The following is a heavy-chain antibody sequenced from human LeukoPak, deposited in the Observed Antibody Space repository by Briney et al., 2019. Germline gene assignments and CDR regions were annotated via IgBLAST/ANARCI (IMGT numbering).Heavy chain of an antibody. V-gene: IGHV1-2*02. D-gene: IGHD3-22*01. CDR1: GYTFTGYY. J-gene: IGHJ4*02. CDR2: INPNSGGT. CDR3: ARVVIGPPDYYDSSGYYFANHYFDY. Sequence: ALVKVSCKASGYTFTGYYMHWVRQAPGQGLEWMGWINPNSGGTNYAQKFQGRVTMTRDTSISTAYMELSRLRSDDTAVYYCARVVIGPPDYYDSSGYYFANHYFDYWGQGTLVTVSS.